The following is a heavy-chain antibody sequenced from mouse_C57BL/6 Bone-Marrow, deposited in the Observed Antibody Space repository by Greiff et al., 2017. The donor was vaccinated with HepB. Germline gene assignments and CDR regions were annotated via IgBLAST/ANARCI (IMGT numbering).Heavy chain of an antibody. D-gene: IGHD2-3*01. Sequence: QVQLQQSGPGLVQPSQRLSITCTVSGFSLTSYGLHWVRQPPGKGLEWLGVIWSGGSTDYNAAFISRLSISKDNSKSQVFFKMNSLQADDTAIYYCAKNGPDDGYGFAYWGKGTLVTVSA. CDR1: GFSLTSYG. V-gene: IGHV2-4*01. CDR3: AKNGPDDGYGFAY. CDR2: IWSGGST. J-gene: IGHJ3*01.